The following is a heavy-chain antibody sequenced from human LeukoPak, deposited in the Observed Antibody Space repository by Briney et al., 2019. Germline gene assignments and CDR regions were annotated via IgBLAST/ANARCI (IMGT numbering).Heavy chain of an antibody. CDR2: ISAYNGNT. D-gene: IGHD3-22*01. V-gene: IGHV1-18*01. J-gene: IGHJ4*02. CDR1: GYTFTSYG. CDR3: ARQAYYYDSSGYYFGY. Sequence: ASVKVSCEASGYTFTSYGISWVRQAPGQGLEWMGWISAYNGNTNYAQKLQGRVTMTTDTSTSTAYMELRSLRSDDTAVYYCARQAYYYDSSGYYFGYWGQGTLVTVSS.